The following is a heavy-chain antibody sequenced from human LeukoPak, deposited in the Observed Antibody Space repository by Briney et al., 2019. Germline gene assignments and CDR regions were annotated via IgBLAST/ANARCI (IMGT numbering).Heavy chain of an antibody. CDR1: GASFTSINYY. V-gene: IGHV4-30-4*08. D-gene: IGHD1-14*01. CDR2: IYYSGST. CDR3: ARVPGDYYYMDV. J-gene: IGHJ6*03. Sequence: SETLSLTCTVSGASFTSINYYWAWIGKPPGKGREWIGYIYYSGSTYYNPSLKSRVTISVDTSKNQFSLKLSSVTAADTAVYYCARVPGDYYYMDVWGKGTTVTVSS.